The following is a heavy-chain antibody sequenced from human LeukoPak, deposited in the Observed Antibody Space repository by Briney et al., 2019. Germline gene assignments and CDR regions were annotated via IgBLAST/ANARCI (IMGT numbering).Heavy chain of an antibody. CDR3: VRDHSGWSLDP. Sequence: PGGSLRLSCAASGFTFSSYGMSWVRQTPGKGLEWVSFITSSGGSPYYADSVKGRFTISRDNSKNTLYLQMNSLRAEDTAVYYCVRDHSGWSLDPWGQGNLVTVSS. J-gene: IGHJ5*02. CDR2: ITSSGGSP. CDR1: GFTFSSYG. D-gene: IGHD6-19*01. V-gene: IGHV3-23*01.